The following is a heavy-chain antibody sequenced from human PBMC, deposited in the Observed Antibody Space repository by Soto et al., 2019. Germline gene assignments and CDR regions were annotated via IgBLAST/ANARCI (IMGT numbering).Heavy chain of an antibody. J-gene: IGHJ4*02. Sequence: HVQLVQSGGELKKPGASVKVSCNTSGYTFNTYFITWVRQASGQGLEWMGWISPHNGNTNYAEKFQGRVTMTADTITKTAYMELSNLRIDDTAVYYCARDTGNSFDYWGQGTPVTVSS. CDR3: ARDTGNSFDY. CDR2: ISPHNGNT. V-gene: IGHV1-18*01. CDR1: GYTFNTYF.